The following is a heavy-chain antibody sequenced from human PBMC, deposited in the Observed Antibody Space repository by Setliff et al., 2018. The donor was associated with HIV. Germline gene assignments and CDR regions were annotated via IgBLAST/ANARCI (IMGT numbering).Heavy chain of an antibody. D-gene: IGHD2-2*01. CDR1: GASISSHY. J-gene: IGHJ5*02. Sequence: SETLSLTCTVSGASISSHYWSWIRQSPGKGLEWIGSIYYSETTNNNPSFKSRVTISVDTSKNQLSLKLRSVTAADTAVYYCARDPGGLYCRSTSCQGGCFDPWGQGTLVTVSS. CDR2: IYYSETT. V-gene: IGHV4-59*11. CDR3: ARDPGGLYCRSTSCQGGCFDP.